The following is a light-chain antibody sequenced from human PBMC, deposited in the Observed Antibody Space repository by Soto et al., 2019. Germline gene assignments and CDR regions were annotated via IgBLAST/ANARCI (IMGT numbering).Light chain of an antibody. V-gene: IGKV3-15*01. CDR2: GAS. Sequence: DIVLTQSPATLSPSPGERATLSCRASQSVSNNLAWYQKKPGQPPRLLIYGASTEATNIPTRFSGSGSGTDFTLTISSLQSEDFAVYYCHQYNSWPWTFGQGTKVEIK. J-gene: IGKJ1*01. CDR3: HQYNSWPWT. CDR1: QSVSNN.